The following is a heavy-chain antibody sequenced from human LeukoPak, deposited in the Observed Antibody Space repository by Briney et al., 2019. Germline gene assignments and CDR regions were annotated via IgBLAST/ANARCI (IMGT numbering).Heavy chain of an antibody. J-gene: IGHJ1*01. CDR2: INPNSGGT. V-gene: IGHV1-2*02. D-gene: IGHD3-10*01. CDR3: ARVPRITMVRGLIEEYFQH. Sequence: ASVKVSCKASGYTFTGYYMHWVRQAPGQGLEWMGWINPNSGGTNYAQKFQGRVTMTRDTSISTAYMELSRLRSDDTAVYYCARVPRITMVRGLIEEYFQHWGQGTLVTVSS. CDR1: GYTFTGYY.